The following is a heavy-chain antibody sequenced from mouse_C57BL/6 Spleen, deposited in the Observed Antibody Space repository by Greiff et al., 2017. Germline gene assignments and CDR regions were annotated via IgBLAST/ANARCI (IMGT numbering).Heavy chain of an antibody. CDR3: AREGLRQGLIAY. Sequence: VKLQQPGAELVKPGASVTLSCKASGYTFTSYWMQWVKQRPGQGLEWIGELDPSDSSTNYNQNFKGKATFAVDTSSSTAYMQLRRLTSSDSAVYYCAREGLRQGLIAYWGQGTLVTVSA. J-gene: IGHJ3*01. CDR2: LDPSDSST. CDR1: GYTFTSYW. D-gene: IGHD2-4*01. V-gene: IGHV1-50*01.